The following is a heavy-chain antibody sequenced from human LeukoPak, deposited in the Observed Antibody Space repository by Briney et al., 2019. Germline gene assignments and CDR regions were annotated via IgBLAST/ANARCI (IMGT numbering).Heavy chain of an antibody. CDR2: INACNGNT. J-gene: IGHJ5*02. Sequence: ASVKVSCKASGYTFTSYAMHWVGQAPGQRLEGMGWINACNGNTKYSQKFQGRVAITRDTSASTAYMELSSLRSEDTAVYYCARDLTALDYGDYYNWFDPWGQGTLVTVSS. CDR3: ARDLTALDYGDYYNWFDP. CDR1: GYTFTSYA. V-gene: IGHV1-3*01. D-gene: IGHD4-17*01.